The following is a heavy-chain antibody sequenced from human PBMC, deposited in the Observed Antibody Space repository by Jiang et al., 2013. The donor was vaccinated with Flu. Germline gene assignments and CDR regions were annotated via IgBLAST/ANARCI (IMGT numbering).Heavy chain of an antibody. D-gene: IGHD4-23*01. J-gene: IGHJ4*02. Sequence: VQLVESGGGLVQPGGSLRLSCAASGFTVSSNYMSWVRQAPGKGLEWVSVIYSGGSTYYADSVKGRFTISRDNSKNTLYLQMNSLRAEDTAVYYCAREGNSGMDYFDYWGQGTLVTVSS. CDR1: GFTVSSNY. CDR3: AREGNSGMDYFDY. V-gene: IGHV3-66*01. CDR2: IYSGGST.